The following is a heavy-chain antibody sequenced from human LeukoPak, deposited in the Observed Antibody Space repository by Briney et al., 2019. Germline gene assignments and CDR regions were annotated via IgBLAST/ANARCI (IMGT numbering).Heavy chain of an antibody. J-gene: IGHJ6*02. D-gene: IGHD4-17*01. V-gene: IGHV3-23*01. Sequence: GGSLRLSCAASGFTFSSYAMRWVRQAPGKGLEWVSSMSGSGGSTYYADSVKGRFTISRDDSKNTLYLQMNSLRAEDTAVYYCARVRYGELDVWGQGTTVTVSS. CDR2: MSGSGGST. CDR1: GFTFSSYA. CDR3: ARVRYGELDV.